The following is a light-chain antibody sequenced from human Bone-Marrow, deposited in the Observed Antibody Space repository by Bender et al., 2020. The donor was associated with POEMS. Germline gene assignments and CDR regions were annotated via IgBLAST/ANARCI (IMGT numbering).Light chain of an antibody. V-gene: IGLV2-14*01. J-gene: IGLJ3*02. Sequence: QSALTQPASVSGSPGQSITISCTGTSSDVGGYNYVSWYQHHPGKAPKLLIYEVINRPSGISHRFSGSKSGHTASLSISGLQAEDEADYYCSSYTTSATLVFGGGTKLTVL. CDR3: SSYTTSATLV. CDR1: SSDVGGYNY. CDR2: EVI.